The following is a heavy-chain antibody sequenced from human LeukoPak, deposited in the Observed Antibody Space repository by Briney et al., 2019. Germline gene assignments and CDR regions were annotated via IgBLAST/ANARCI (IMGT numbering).Heavy chain of an antibody. J-gene: IGHJ4*02. CDR3: GRVPAAGTGPDY. CDR1: GGSVSSTNDY. Sequence: SEPLSLTCTVSGGSVSSTNDYWSWIRQPPGKGLEWVGFFSYNVHSDYNPSLKSRVTISVDTSKNQFSLRLSSVTAADTAIYYCGRVPAAGTGPDYWGQSTLLTVSS. V-gene: IGHV4-61*01. D-gene: IGHD6-13*01. CDR2: FSYNVHS.